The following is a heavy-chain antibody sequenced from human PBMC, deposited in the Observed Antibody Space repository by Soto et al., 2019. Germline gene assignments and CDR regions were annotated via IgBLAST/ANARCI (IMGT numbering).Heavy chain of an antibody. J-gene: IGHJ3*02. Sequence: SETLSLTCTVSGGSISSGGYYWSWIRQHPGKGLEWIGYIYYSGSTYYNPSLKSRVTISVDTSKNQFSLKLSSVTAADTAVYYCARVVVAWSYTLDIWGQGTMVTVSS. CDR3: ARVVVAWSYTLDI. D-gene: IGHD2-15*01. CDR2: IYYSGST. CDR1: GGSISSGGYY. V-gene: IGHV4-31*03.